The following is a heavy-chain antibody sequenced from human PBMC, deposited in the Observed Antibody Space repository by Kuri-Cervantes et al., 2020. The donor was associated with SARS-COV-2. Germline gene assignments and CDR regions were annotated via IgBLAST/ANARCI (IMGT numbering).Heavy chain of an antibody. CDR1: GGSISSYY. J-gene: IGHJ4*02. V-gene: IGHV4-4*07. CDR2: IYTSGST. D-gene: IGHD3-22*01. CDR3: ARHQRGPQRYDSSGKFDY. Sequence: SETLSLTCTVSGGSISSYYWSWIRQPAGKGLEWIGRIYTSGSTNYNPSLKSRVTMSVDTSKNQFSLKLSSVTAADTAVYYCARHQRGPQRYDSSGKFDYWGQGTLVTVSS.